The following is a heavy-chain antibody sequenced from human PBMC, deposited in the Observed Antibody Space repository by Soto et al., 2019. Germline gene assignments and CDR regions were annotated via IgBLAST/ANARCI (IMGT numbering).Heavy chain of an antibody. CDR2: ISLSGST. Sequence: QVQLQESGPGLVKPSGTLSLTCAVSSASISSSNWWSWVRQPPGRGLEWIGEISLSGSTNYNPSLKSRVTMSVDNSKNQFFLKLSSVTAADTAVYYCARAFDYGSGTYCFDYWGQGTLVTVSS. CDR1: SASISSSNW. V-gene: IGHV4-4*02. J-gene: IGHJ4*02. D-gene: IGHD3-10*01. CDR3: ARAFDYGSGTYCFDY.